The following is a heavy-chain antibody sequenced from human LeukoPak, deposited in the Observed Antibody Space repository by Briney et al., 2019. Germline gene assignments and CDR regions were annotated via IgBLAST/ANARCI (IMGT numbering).Heavy chain of an antibody. Sequence: GGSLRLSCAASGFTFSSYWMTWVRQAPGRGLEWVANIKQDGSEKYYVDCVKGRFTISRDNTKNSLYLQMNSLRAEDTAVYYCARDRTAYYSGTSGYYYYFDYWGQGTLVTVSS. V-gene: IGHV3-7*01. CDR2: IKQDGSEK. J-gene: IGHJ4*02. CDR1: GFTFSSYW. D-gene: IGHD3-22*01. CDR3: ARDRTAYYSGTSGYYYYFDY.